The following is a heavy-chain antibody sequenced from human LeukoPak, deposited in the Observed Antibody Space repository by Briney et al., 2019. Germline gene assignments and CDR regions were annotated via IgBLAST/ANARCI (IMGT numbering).Heavy chain of an antibody. CDR3: ASRRYCYDSSGFDGFDY. Sequence: ASVKVSCKASGYTFTSYYMHWVRQAPGQGLEWMGIINPSGGSTSYAQKFQGRVTMTRDTSTSTVYVELSSLRSEDTAVYYCASRRYCYDSSGFDGFDYWGQGTLVTVSS. CDR2: INPSGGST. D-gene: IGHD3-22*01. CDR1: GYTFTSYY. V-gene: IGHV1-46*03. J-gene: IGHJ4*02.